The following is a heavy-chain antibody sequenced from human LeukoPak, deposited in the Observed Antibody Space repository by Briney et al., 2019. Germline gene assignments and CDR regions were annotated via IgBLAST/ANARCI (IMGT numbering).Heavy chain of an antibody. D-gene: IGHD4-23*01. J-gene: IGHJ4*02. Sequence: GSLRLSCAVSKFTFTFSSSWMSWIRQPPGTGLEWIGSIYYSGSTYYNPSLKSRVTISVDTSKNQFSLKLSSVTAADTAVYYCARYGGNSGFDYWGQGTLVTVSS. V-gene: IGHV4-39*07. CDR3: ARYGGNSGFDY. CDR1: KFTFTFSSSW. CDR2: IYYSGST.